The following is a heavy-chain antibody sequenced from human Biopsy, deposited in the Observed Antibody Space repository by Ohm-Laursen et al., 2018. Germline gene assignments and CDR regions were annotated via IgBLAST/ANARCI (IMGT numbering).Heavy chain of an antibody. CDR1: GFTFSSYG. CDR2: IWYDGSNK. Sequence: SLRLSCTASGFTFSSYGMHWVRQAPGRGLEWVAAIWYDGSNKNYADSVKGRFTISRDNSKNTLYLQMNSLRGEDTAVYYCAKCMTGGSNYYFHHCGQGALVTVSS. J-gene: IGHJ1*01. V-gene: IGHV3-33*06. CDR3: AKCMTGGSNYYFHH. D-gene: IGHD2-8*01.